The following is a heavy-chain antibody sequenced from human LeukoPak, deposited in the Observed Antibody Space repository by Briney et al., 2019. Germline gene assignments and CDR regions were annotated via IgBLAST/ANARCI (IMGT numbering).Heavy chain of an antibody. Sequence: GGSLRLSRAASGLIFDDYTMHWVRQPPGKGLEWVSFISRDGGDTYYADSVKGRFTISRDNIKNSLSLQMNSLTTDDTALYYCAKGDAYNGCFDYWGQGTLVTVSS. D-gene: IGHD5-24*01. CDR3: AKGDAYNGCFDY. J-gene: IGHJ4*02. V-gene: IGHV3-43*01. CDR1: GLIFDDYT. CDR2: ISRDGGDT.